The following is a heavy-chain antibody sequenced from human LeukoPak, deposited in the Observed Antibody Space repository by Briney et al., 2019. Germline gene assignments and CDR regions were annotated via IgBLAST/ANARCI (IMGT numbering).Heavy chain of an antibody. D-gene: IGHD5-12*01. CDR1: GFTFDDYG. V-gene: IGHV3-43D*03. CDR2: ITWDGDST. J-gene: IGHJ4*02. CDR3: AKESEGGGYESAYFFDY. Sequence: GGSLRLSCAASGFTFDDYGMHWVRQVPGKGLEWVSLITWDGDSTYYADSVKGRFTISRDNSKNSLYLQMNSLRPEDTALYYCAKESEGGGYESAYFFDYWGQGTLVTVSS.